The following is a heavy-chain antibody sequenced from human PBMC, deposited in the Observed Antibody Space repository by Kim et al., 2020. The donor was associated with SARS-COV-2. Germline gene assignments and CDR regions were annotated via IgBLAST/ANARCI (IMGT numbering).Heavy chain of an antibody. J-gene: IGHJ4*02. CDR2: ISYDGSNK. CDR3: AKGGVDIVATIGGLFDY. CDR1: GFTFSSYG. D-gene: IGHD5-12*01. V-gene: IGHV3-30*18. Sequence: GGSLRLSCAASGFTFSSYGMHWVRQAPGKGLEWVAVISYDGSNKYYADSVKGRFTISRDNSKNTLYLQMNSLRAEDTAVYYCAKGGVDIVATIGGLFDYWGQGTLVTVSS.